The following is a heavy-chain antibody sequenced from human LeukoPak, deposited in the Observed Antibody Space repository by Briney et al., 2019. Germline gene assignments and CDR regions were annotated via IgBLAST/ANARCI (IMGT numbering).Heavy chain of an antibody. CDR2: TYYRSKWYN. CDR1: GDRVSSNSAA. D-gene: IGHD2-2*01. J-gene: IGHJ4*02. Sequence: SQTLSHTCAISGDRVSSNSAAWNWIRQSPSRGLEWLGRTYYRSKWYNDYAVSVKSRITINPDTSKNQFSLQLNSVTPEDTAVYYCAREDVKEVAAAHGYFDYWGRGTLVTVSS. V-gene: IGHV6-1*01. CDR3: AREDVKEVAAAHGYFDY.